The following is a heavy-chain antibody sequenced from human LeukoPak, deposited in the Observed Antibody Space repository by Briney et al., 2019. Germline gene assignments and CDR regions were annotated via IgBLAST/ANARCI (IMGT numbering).Heavy chain of an antibody. V-gene: IGHV4-59*10. Sequence: SETLSLTCAVYGGSFSGYYWSWIRQPAGKGLEWIGRIYTSGSTNYNPSLKSRVTISVDTSKNQFSLKLSSVTAADTAVYYCARTSYGSGSYYYYYYYMDVWGKGTTVTVSS. CDR2: IYTSGST. D-gene: IGHD3-10*01. CDR1: GGSFSGYY. CDR3: ARTSYGSGSYYYYYYYMDV. J-gene: IGHJ6*03.